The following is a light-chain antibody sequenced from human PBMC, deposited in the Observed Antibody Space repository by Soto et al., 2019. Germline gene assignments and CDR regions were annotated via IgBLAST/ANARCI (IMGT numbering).Light chain of an antibody. CDR3: ETWDSNTRV. J-gene: IGLJ3*02. V-gene: IGLV4-60*02. CDR1: SGHSSYL. CDR2: LEGSGSY. Sequence: QPVLTQSSSASASLGSSVKLTCTLRSGHSSYLIAWHQQQPGKAPRYLMKLEGSGSYNKGSGVPDRFSGSSSGADRYLTISNLQFEDEADYYCETWDSNTRVFGGGTKLTVL.